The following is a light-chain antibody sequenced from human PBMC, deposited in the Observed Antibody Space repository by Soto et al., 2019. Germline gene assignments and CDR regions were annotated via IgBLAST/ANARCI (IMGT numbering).Light chain of an antibody. Sequence: QSALTQPASVSGSAGQSITISCTGTSSDVGNYNLVSWYLHHPGKAPKLLIYEDTKRPSGVSNRFSGSRSGNTASLTVSGLQAEDETDYYCCSYAGSSTYVFGPGTKLTVL. J-gene: IGLJ1*01. V-gene: IGLV2-23*01. CDR2: EDT. CDR1: SSDVGNYNL. CDR3: CSYAGSSTYV.